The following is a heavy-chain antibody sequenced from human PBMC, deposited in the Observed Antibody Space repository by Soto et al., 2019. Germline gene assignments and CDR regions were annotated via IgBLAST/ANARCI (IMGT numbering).Heavy chain of an antibody. J-gene: IGHJ6*02. Sequence: SETLSLTCAVYGGSFSGYYWSWIRQPPGKGLEWIGEINHSGSTNYNPSLKSRVTISVDTSKNQFSLKLSSVTAADTAVYYCARINSAYDFRSGYYRDYYYGMDVWGQGTTVT. D-gene: IGHD3-3*01. V-gene: IGHV4-34*01. CDR1: GGSFSGYY. CDR3: ARINSAYDFRSGYYRDYYYGMDV. CDR2: INHSGST.